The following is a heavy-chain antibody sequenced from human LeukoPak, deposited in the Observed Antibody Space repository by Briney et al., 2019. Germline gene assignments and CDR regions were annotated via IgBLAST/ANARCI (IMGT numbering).Heavy chain of an antibody. CDR3: ARHVAFDI. CDR2: INHSGST. V-gene: IGHV4-38-2*02. Sequence: SETLSLTCTVSGYSISSGYYWSWIRQPPGKGLEWIGEINHSGSTNYNPSLKSRVTISVDTSKNQFSLKLSSVTAADTAVYYCARHVAFDIWGQGTMVTVSS. J-gene: IGHJ3*02. CDR1: GYSISSGYY.